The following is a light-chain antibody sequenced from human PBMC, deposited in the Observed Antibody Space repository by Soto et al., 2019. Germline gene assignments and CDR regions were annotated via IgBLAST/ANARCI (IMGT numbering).Light chain of an antibody. Sequence: DIQMTQCPSSLSASVGDRFTVTCQASQDISNYLNWYQQKPGKAPKLLIYDASNLETGVPSRFSGSGSGTDFTFTISSLQPEDIATYHCQQYDDLVTFGGGTKV. J-gene: IGKJ4*01. V-gene: IGKV1-33*01. CDR2: DAS. CDR3: QQYDDLVT. CDR1: QDISNY.